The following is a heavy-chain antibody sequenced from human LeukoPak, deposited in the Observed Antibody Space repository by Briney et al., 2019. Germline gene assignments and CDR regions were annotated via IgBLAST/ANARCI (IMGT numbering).Heavy chain of an antibody. V-gene: IGHV4-59*08. D-gene: IGHD2-15*01. CDR3: ARQAYCSGGNCYPFDY. Sequence: DSLRLSCRAFGFTFGRHWMSWVRQAPGKGLEWIGYIYYSGSTNYNPSLKSRVTISLDTSKNQFSLRLSFMTAADTAVYYCARQAYCSGGNCYPFDYWGQGTLVTVSS. CDR1: GFTFGRHW. CDR2: IYYSGST. J-gene: IGHJ4*02.